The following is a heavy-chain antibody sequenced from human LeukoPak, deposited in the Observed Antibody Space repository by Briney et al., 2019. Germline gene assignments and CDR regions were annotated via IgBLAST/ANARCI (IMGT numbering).Heavy chain of an antibody. D-gene: IGHD2-8*01. J-gene: IGHJ4*02. V-gene: IGHV3-23*01. Sequence: HPGGSLRLSCAASGFTFSNFAMRWVRQAPGKGLEWVSAISRSGETTVYADSMRGRFTMSRDNSKNTLYLQTNSLGAEDTAVYYCARSSCPNNRCTYYLDYWGQGTLVTVSS. CDR3: ARSSCPNNRCTYYLDY. CDR2: ISRSGETT. CDR1: GFTFSNFA.